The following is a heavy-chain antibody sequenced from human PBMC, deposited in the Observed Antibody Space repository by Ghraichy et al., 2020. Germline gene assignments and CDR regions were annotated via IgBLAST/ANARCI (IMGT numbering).Heavy chain of an antibody. CDR1: GFTFSSYG. D-gene: IGHD1-26*01. CDR3: ARDLLVGATPYFDY. CDR2: IWYDGSNK. V-gene: IGHV3-33*01. Sequence: GGSLRLSCAASGFTFSSYGMHWVRQAPGKGLEWVAVIWYDGSNKYYADSVKGRFTISRDNSKNTLYLQMNSLRAEDTAVYYCARDLLVGATPYFDYWGQGTLVTVSS. J-gene: IGHJ4*02.